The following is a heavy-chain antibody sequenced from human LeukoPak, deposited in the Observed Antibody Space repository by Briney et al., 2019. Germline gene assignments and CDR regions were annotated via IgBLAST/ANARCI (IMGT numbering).Heavy chain of an antibody. CDR1: GFAFSSYA. J-gene: IGHJ6*02. D-gene: IGHD5-18*01. V-gene: IGHV3-48*02. CDR3: ARDGLSRLRLGMDV. CDR2: ISSGSRTI. Sequence: SGGSLRLSCAASGFAFSSYAMSWVRQAPGKGLEWVSYISSGSRTIYYADSVKGRFSISRDNAKNSLYLQMNSLRDKDTAVYYCARDGLSRLRLGMDVWDQGTTVTVSS.